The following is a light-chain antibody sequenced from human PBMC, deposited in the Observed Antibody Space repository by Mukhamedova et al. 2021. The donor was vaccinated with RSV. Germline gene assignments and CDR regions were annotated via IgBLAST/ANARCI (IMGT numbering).Light chain of an antibody. J-gene: IGKJ4*01. Sequence: WYQRRVHGKAPNLLIYEASSLESGVPSRFGGSGSGTEFTLTIGSLQPEDCATYYCQQYYSYPLTFGGGTKVEIK. CDR2: EAS. CDR3: QQYYSYPLT. V-gene: IGKV1-5*03.